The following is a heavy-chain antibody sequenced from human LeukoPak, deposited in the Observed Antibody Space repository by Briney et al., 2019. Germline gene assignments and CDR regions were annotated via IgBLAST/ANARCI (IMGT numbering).Heavy chain of an antibody. CDR3: ARGYCGGDCYGD. J-gene: IGHJ1*01. Sequence: PGGSLRLSCAASGFTFSSYTMNWVRQAPGKGLEYVSSISSSSSHIYYADSVKGRFTISRDSTKSSLYLQMNSLRAEDMAVYYCARGYCGGDCYGDWGQGTLVTVSS. CDR2: ISSSSSHI. D-gene: IGHD2-21*02. CDR1: GFTFSSYT. V-gene: IGHV3-21*01.